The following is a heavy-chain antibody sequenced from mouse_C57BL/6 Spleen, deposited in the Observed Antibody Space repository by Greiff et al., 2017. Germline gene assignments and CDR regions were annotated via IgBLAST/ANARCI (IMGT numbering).Heavy chain of an antibody. Sequence: QVQLQQPGAELVMPGASVKLSCKASGYTFTSYWMHWVKQRPGQGLEWIGEIDPSDSYTNYNQKFKGKSTLTVDKSSSTAYMQLSSLTSEDSAVYYCARWRGNYPFDYWGQGTTLTVSS. V-gene: IGHV1-69*01. CDR2: IDPSDSYT. CDR3: ARWRGNYPFDY. CDR1: GYTFTSYW. J-gene: IGHJ2*01. D-gene: IGHD2-1*01.